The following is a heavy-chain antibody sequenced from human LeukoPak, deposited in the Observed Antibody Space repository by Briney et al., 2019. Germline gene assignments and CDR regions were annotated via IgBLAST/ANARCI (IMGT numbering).Heavy chain of an antibody. CDR3: TKDAPDSGGWFFFDS. CDR2: ISGIDT. V-gene: IGHV3-23*01. Sequence: GGSLRLSCAASGFTFSTYAMNWVRQAPGKGLEWVSTISGIDTFYADSVKGRFTISRDNSKNTLYLQMISLRAEGTAVYYCTKDAPDSGGWFFFDSWGQGTLVTVSS. D-gene: IGHD6-19*01. J-gene: IGHJ4*02. CDR1: GFTFSTYA.